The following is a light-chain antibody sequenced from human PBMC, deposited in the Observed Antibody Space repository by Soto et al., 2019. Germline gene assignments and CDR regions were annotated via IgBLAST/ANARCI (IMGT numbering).Light chain of an antibody. V-gene: IGKV1-5*01. CDR2: DAS. J-gene: IGKJ1*01. Sequence: DIQMTQSPSTLSASVGDRVSITCRAGQSISSWLSCDQQKPGKAPKLLIYDASSLESGVPSRFSGSGSGTEFTLTISSLQPDDFATYYCQQYNSGTFGQGTKVDIK. CDR1: QSISSW. CDR3: QQYNSGT.